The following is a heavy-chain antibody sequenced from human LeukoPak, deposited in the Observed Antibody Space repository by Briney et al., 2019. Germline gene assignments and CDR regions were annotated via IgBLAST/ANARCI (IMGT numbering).Heavy chain of an antibody. V-gene: IGHV4-34*01. Sequence: LRLSCAASGFAFSNAWMSWVHQAPGKGLEWIGEINHSGSTNYNPSLKSRVTISVDTSKNQFSLKLSSVTAADTAVYYCARGEHDFWSGYSYYYYYMDVWGKGTTVTVSS. CDR2: INHSGST. CDR3: ARGEHDFWSGYSYYYYYMDV. CDR1: GFAFSNAW. D-gene: IGHD3-3*01. J-gene: IGHJ6*03.